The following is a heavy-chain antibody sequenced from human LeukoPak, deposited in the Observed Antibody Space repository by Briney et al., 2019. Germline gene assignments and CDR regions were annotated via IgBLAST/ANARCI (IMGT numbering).Heavy chain of an antibody. Sequence: GGSLRLSCAASGFTFSSYSMTWVRQAPGKGLEWVSYISSSSSTIYYADSVKGRFTICRDNAKNSLYLQMNSLRAEDTAVYYCARDILTGSQSRFQHWGQGTLVTVSS. CDR3: ARDILTGSQSRFQH. V-gene: IGHV3-48*04. J-gene: IGHJ1*01. CDR1: GFTFSSYS. CDR2: ISSSSSTI. D-gene: IGHD3-9*01.